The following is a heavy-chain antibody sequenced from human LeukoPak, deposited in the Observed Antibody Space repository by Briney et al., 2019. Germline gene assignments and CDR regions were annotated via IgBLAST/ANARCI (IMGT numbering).Heavy chain of an antibody. J-gene: IGHJ4*02. CDR1: GGSISSYY. Sequence: SETLSLTCTVSGGSISSYYWSWVRQPPGKGLEWIGFVYYTGSTNYSPSLKSRVTISVDTSKNQFSLKLSSVTAADTAVYYCARGRHFDYYDSSGYYSPYYFDYWGQGTLVTVSS. V-gene: IGHV4-59*01. CDR2: VYYTGST. D-gene: IGHD3-22*01. CDR3: ARGRHFDYYDSSGYYSPYYFDY.